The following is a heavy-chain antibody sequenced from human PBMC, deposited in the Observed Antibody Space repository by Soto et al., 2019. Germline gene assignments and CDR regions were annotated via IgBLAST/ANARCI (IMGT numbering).Heavy chain of an antibody. CDR2: ISSSGSTI. J-gene: IGHJ3*02. Sequence: GGSLRLSGAASGFTFSDYYMSWIRQAPGKGLEWVSYISSSGSTIYYADSVKGRFTISRDNAKNSLYLQMNSLRAEDTAVYYCARAGYCSSTSCPGAFDIWGQGTMVTVSS. CDR1: GFTFSDYY. V-gene: IGHV3-11*01. CDR3: ARAGYCSSTSCPGAFDI. D-gene: IGHD2-2*01.